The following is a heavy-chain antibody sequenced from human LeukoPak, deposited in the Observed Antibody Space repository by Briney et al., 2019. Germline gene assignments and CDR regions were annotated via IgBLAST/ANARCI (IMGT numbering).Heavy chain of an antibody. CDR3: TPVMVEDRGF. CDR1: GFIFNKAW. V-gene: IGHV3-15*01. J-gene: IGHJ4*02. D-gene: IGHD2-15*01. Sequence: GGSLRLSCAASGFIFNKAWMNWVRQAPGKGPEWVGRIKSKNDGETTDYGAPVKGRFTISRDDSKNTLYPQMNSLKTDDTAIYYCTPVMVEDRGFRGQGTLVTVSS. CDR2: IKSKNDGETT.